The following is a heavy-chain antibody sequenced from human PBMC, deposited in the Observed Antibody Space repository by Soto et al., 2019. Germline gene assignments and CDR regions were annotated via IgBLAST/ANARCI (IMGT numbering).Heavy chain of an antibody. V-gene: IGHV3-23*01. Sequence: PGGSLRLSCAASGFTSNRQAMSWVRQAPGKGLEWLSAISVSGKTYYSNSVKGRFTISRDTSENTIHLQMNTLRAEDTGVYYCAKDQIPGYAAEWSVGYYFHFWCQGTSVTVS. CDR3: AKDQIPGYAAEWSVGYYFHF. D-gene: IGHD2-15*01. J-gene: IGHJ4*02. CDR2: ISVSGKT. CDR1: GFTSNRQA.